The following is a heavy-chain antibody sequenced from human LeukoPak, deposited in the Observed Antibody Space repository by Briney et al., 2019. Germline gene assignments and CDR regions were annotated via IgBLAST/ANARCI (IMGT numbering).Heavy chain of an antibody. Sequence: GGSLRLSCAAYGFTFSGYWMSWVRQAPGKGLEWMANIKQDGGAKYYADSGKGRFTISRDNANNALYLQMNSLRAEDTAVYYCARRGTAMAQTFDYWGQGTLVTASS. V-gene: IGHV3-7*01. CDR2: IKQDGGAK. D-gene: IGHD5-18*01. J-gene: IGHJ4*02. CDR3: ARRGTAMAQTFDY. CDR1: GFTFSGYW.